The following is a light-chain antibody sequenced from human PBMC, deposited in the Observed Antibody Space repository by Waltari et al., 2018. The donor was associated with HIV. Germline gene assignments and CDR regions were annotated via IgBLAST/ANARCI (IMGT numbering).Light chain of an antibody. CDR3: QQLNSYPQIT. J-gene: IGKJ4*01. V-gene: IGKV1-9*01. CDR1: QGINYY. Sequence: IQWTQSPSFLSASVGDRFTITCRTSQGINYYLAWYQQKPGKAPKLLIYAASTLQSGVPSRFSGSGSGTEFTLTISSLQPEDFATYYCQQLNSYPQITFGGGTKVEIK. CDR2: AAS.